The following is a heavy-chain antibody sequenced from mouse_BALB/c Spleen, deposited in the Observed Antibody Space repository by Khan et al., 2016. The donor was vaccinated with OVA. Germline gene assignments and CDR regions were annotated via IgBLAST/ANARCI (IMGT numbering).Heavy chain of an antibody. Sequence: EVKLMESGGDSVKPGGSLKLSCAVSGFTFSTYAMSWVRQTPEKRLEWVASISSGGSTYYPDSVKGRFTISRDNARNNVYLQMTSLRSEDIAMYDCAREAYRYDEYYFDYWGQGTTLTVSS. CDR1: GFTFSTYA. CDR2: ISSGGST. D-gene: IGHD2-14*01. J-gene: IGHJ2*01. V-gene: IGHV5-6-5*01. CDR3: AREAYRYDEYYFDY.